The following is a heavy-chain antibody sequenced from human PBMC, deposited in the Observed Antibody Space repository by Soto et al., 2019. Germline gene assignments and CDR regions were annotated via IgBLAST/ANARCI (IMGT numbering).Heavy chain of an antibody. CDR3: ARAVDSSGWAPNWFDP. CDR1: GGTFSSYA. Sequence: QVQLVQSGAEVKKPGSSVNVSCTAAGGTFSSYAISWVRQAPGQGHEWMGGIIPIFGTANYAQKFQGRVTITADESTSTAYMELSSLRSEDTAVYYCARAVDSSGWAPNWFDPWGQGTLVTVSS. J-gene: IGHJ5*02. CDR2: IIPIFGTA. D-gene: IGHD6-25*01. V-gene: IGHV1-69*01.